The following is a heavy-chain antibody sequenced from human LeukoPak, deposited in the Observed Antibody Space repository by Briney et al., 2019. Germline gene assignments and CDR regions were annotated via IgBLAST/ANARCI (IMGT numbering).Heavy chain of an antibody. J-gene: IGHJ4*02. V-gene: IGHV4-61*02. Sequence: SETLSLTCTVSGGSIRSGSYYWSWIRQPAGKGLEWIGRMYINGSTNYSPSLKSRVTISVDTSKNQFSLKLSSVTAADTAVYYCAREEIWLHLFDYWGQGTLVTVSS. CDR3: AREEIWLHLFDY. D-gene: IGHD5-24*01. CDR2: MYINGST. CDR1: GGSIRSGSYY.